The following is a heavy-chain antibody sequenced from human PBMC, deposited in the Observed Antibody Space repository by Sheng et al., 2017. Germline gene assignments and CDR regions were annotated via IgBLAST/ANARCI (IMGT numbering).Heavy chain of an antibody. D-gene: IGHD2-15*01. CDR3: AREDRYCSGGSCYPNWFDP. CDR2: IYYSGST. J-gene: IGHJ5*02. CDR1: GGSVSSGSYY. Sequence: QVQLQESGPGLLKPSETLSLTCTVSGGSVSSGSYYWSWIRQPPGKGLEWIGYIYYSGSTNYNPSLKSRVTISVDTSKNQFSLKLSSVTAADTAVYYCAREDRYCSGGSCYPNWFDPLGPGNPGHRLL. V-gene: IGHV4-61*01.